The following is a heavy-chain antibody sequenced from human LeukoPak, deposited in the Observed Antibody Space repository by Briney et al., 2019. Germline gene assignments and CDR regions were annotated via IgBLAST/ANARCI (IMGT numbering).Heavy chain of an antibody. V-gene: IGHV3-33*01. D-gene: IGHD6-13*01. CDR1: GFTFSSYG. CDR3: AIDPRYSSSCIDY. CDR2: IWYDGSNK. J-gene: IGHJ4*02. Sequence: GGSLRLSCAASGFTFSSYGMHWVRQAPGKGLEWVAVIWYDGSNKYYADSVKGRFTISRDNSKHTPYLQMNSLRAEDPGGHDCAIDPRYSSSCIDYWGQGTLVTVSS.